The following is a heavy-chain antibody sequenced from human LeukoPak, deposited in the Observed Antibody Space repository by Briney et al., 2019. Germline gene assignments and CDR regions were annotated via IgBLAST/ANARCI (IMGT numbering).Heavy chain of an antibody. CDR1: GDSMSSNNW. V-gene: IGHV4-4*02. CDR2: IFRSGST. J-gene: IGHJ3*02. Sequence: SETLSLTCDVSGDSMSSNNWWSWVRQPPGKGLEWIGEIFRSGSTYYNPSLKSRVTISVDTSRNQFSLKLNSVTAADTAVYYCAKSNGYGLIDIWGQGTMVTVSS. CDR3: AKSNGYGLIDI. D-gene: IGHD3-10*01.